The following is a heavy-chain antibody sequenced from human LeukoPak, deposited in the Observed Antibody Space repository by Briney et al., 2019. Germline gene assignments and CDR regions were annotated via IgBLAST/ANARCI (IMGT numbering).Heavy chain of an antibody. Sequence: VASVKVSCKASGGTFSSYAISWVRQAPGQGLEWMGGIIPIFGTANYAQKFQGRVTITADESTSTAYMELSSLRSEDTAVYYCARGGRNGYSYGDYYYYYMDVWGKGTTVTISS. D-gene: IGHD5-18*01. CDR1: GGTFSSYA. V-gene: IGHV1-69*13. CDR2: IIPIFGTA. J-gene: IGHJ6*03. CDR3: ARGGRNGYSYGDYYYYYMDV.